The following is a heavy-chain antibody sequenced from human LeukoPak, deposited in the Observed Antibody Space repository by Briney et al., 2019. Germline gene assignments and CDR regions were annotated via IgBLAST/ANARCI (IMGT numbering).Heavy chain of an antibody. CDR3: ARDDRRYCSGGSCGYFDY. V-gene: IGHV1-69*04. Sequence: GASVKVSCKASGGTFSSYAISWVRQAPGQGLEWMGRIIPILGLANYAQKLQGRVTMTTDTSTSTAYMELRSLRSDDTAVYYCARDDRRYCSGGSCGYFDYWGQGTLVTVSS. CDR2: IIPILGLA. CDR1: GGTFSSYA. J-gene: IGHJ4*02. D-gene: IGHD2-15*01.